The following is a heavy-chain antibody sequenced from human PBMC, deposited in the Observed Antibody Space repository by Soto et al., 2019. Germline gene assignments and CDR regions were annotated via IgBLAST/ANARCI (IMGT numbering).Heavy chain of an antibody. CDR1: GDSISSGGYS. CDR2: IYQSGST. V-gene: IGHV4-30-2*01. D-gene: IGHD3-16*02. Sequence: PSETLSLTCAVSGDSISSGGYSWSWIRQPPGKGLEWIGHIYQSGSTYYKSSLKSRVTMSVDRSKNQFSLKLSSVTAADTAVYYCARGLITFGGVVATDWFDPWGQGTLVTVSS. CDR3: ARGLITFGGVVATDWFDP. J-gene: IGHJ5*02.